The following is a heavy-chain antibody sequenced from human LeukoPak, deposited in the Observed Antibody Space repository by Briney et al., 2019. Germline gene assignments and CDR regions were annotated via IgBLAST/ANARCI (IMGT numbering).Heavy chain of an antibody. D-gene: IGHD2-15*01. Sequence: GGSLRLSCAASGFTFSSYAMSWVRQAPGKGLEWVSAISGSGGSTYYADSVKGRFTISRDNSKNTLYLQMNSLRAEDTAVYYCAKAPYVVVVAATRLSDYWGQGTLVTVSS. CDR2: ISGSGGST. CDR1: GFTFSSYA. V-gene: IGHV3-23*01. J-gene: IGHJ4*02. CDR3: AKAPYVVVVAATRLSDY.